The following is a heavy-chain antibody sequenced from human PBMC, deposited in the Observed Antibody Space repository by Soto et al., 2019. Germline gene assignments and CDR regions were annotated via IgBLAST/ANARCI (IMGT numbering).Heavy chain of an antibody. CDR3: ARPMVRGVICFEP. CDR2: IYYSGST. CDR1: GGSISSYY. D-gene: IGHD3-10*01. V-gene: IGHV4-59*01. J-gene: IGHJ5*02. Sequence: SETLSLTCTVSGGSISSYYWSWIRQPPGKGLEWIGYIYYSGSTNYNPSLKSRVTISVDTSKNQFSLKLSSVTAADTAVYYCARPMVRGVICFEPWGQGTLVTVSS.